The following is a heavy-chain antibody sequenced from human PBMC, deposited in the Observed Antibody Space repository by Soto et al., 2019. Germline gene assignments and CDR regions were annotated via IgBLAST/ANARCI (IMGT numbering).Heavy chain of an antibody. J-gene: IGHJ6*02. CDR2: ITKDGSSK. Sequence: QVQLVESGGGVVQPGRSLTVACEASGFTFSSYGMHWVRQAPGKGLDWVAVITKDGSSKYYADSVKGRFPISRDNARNMLSLQMNTLRAEDTALYYWVSDDDGPRNGMDVWGQGTTVTVSS. V-gene: IGHV3-33*01. CDR1: GFTFSSYG. CDR3: VSDDDGPRNGMDV. D-gene: IGHD4-17*01.